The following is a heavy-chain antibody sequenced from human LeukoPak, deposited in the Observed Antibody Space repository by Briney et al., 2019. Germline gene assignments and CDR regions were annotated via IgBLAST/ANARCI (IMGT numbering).Heavy chain of an antibody. V-gene: IGHV3-48*03. Sequence: GGSLRLSCAASGFTFSNYEMHWVRQAPGKGLEWVSYVSSSGSDIYYADSVKGRFTISRDNAKNSLYLQMNSLSAEDTAVYYCARDSCTFGGVIVTTIDYWGQGTLVTVSS. CDR2: VSSSGSDI. J-gene: IGHJ4*02. CDR3: ARDSCTFGGVIVTTIDY. CDR1: GFTFSNYE. D-gene: IGHD3-16*02.